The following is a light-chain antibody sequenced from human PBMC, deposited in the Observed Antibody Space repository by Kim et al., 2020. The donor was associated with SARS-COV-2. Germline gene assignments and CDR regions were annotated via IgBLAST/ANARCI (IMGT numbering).Light chain of an antibody. J-gene: IGKJ2*01. CDR2: YAS. CDR1: QSISSW. V-gene: IGKV1-5*01. Sequence: ASLGDRVTISCPASQSISSWLAWYLQKPGKAPKLLIYYASSLESGVPSRFSGSGSGTEFTLTISSLQPGDFATYYCQQYNSYSPYTFGQGTKLEI. CDR3: QQYNSYSPYT.